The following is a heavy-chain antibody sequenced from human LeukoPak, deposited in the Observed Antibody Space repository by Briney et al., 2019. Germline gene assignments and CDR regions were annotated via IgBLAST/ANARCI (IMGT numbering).Heavy chain of an antibody. CDR2: TYYRSKWYN. CDR1: GDSVSSNSAA. CDR3: ARDSSSWYPIIDY. J-gene: IGHJ4*02. D-gene: IGHD6-13*01. V-gene: IGHV6-1*01. Sequence: SQTLSLTCAISGDSVSSNSAAWNWIRQSPSRGLEWMGRTYYRSKWYNDYAVSVKSRITINPDTSKNQFSLQLNSETPEDTAVYYCARDSSSWYPIIDYWGQGTLVTVSS.